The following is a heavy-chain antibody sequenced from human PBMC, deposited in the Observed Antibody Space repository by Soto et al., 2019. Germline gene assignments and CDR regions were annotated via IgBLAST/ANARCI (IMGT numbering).Heavy chain of an antibody. Sequence: SETLSLTCTVSGGSISSGDYYWSWIRQPPGKGLEWIGYIYYSGSTYYNPSLKSRVTTSVDTSKNQFSLKLSSVTAADTAVYYCARGTNYYDSSGYDYWGQGTLVTVSS. D-gene: IGHD3-22*01. CDR2: IYYSGST. CDR3: ARGTNYYDSSGYDY. V-gene: IGHV4-30-4*01. J-gene: IGHJ4*02. CDR1: GGSISSGDYY.